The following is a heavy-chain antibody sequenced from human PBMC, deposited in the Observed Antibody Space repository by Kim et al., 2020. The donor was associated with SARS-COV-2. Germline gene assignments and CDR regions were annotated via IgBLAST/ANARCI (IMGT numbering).Heavy chain of an antibody. D-gene: IGHD7-27*01. V-gene: IGHV1-2*02. Sequence: ASVKVSCKASGYTFTGYYIHWVRQAPGQGLEWMGWVNPGSGDTNYAQKFQGRVTMTRETSIGTAYMDLTSLTSDYTAVYYCARDYTNWGNTFDTWGQGTLVTVSS. J-gene: IGHJ3*02. CDR1: GYTFTGYY. CDR3: ARDYTNWGNTFDT. CDR2: VNPGSGDT.